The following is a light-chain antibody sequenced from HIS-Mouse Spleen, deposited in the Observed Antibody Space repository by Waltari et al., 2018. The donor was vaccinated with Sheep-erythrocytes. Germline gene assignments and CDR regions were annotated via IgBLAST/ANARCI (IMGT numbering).Light chain of an antibody. CDR3: SSYAGSNNWV. Sequence: GQSLPISCTGTDTDAGCYNDVSWYQQHPGKAPNLSIYEVSKRPSGLPDRFSGSKSGNTASLTVSGLQAEDEADYYCSSYAGSNNWVFGGGTKLTVL. CDR1: DTDAGCYND. CDR2: EVS. V-gene: IGLV2-8*01. J-gene: IGLJ3*02.